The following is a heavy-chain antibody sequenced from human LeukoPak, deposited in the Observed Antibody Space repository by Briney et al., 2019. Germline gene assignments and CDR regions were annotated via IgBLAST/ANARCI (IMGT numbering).Heavy chain of an antibody. CDR2: INPNSGGT. D-gene: IGHD3-22*01. J-gene: IGHJ4*02. Sequence: ASVKVSCKASGYTFTDYYMHWVRQAPGQGLAWMGRINPNSGGTGYAQKFQGGVTMTRDTSISTAYMELSRLRSDDTAVYYCARGGNSAYSIGYWGQGTLVTVSS. CDR3: ARGGNSAYSIGY. CDR1: GYTFTDYY. V-gene: IGHV1-2*06.